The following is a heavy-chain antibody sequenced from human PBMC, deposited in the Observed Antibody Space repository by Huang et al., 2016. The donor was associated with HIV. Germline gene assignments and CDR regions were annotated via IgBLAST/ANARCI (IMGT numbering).Heavy chain of an antibody. CDR2: RNPNSGDT. V-gene: IGHV1-8*01. CDR1: GYTFTNYD. D-gene: IGHD3-10*01. CDR3: ARGGLLWFGELST. J-gene: IGHJ5*02. Sequence: QVQLVQSGAEVKKPGASVKVSCKASGYTFTNYDINWVRQAKGQGLEWMGWRNPNSGDTGLAQKFQGRVTMTRNTSISTAYMELSSLRSEDTAVYYCARGGLLWFGELSTWGQGTLVTVSS.